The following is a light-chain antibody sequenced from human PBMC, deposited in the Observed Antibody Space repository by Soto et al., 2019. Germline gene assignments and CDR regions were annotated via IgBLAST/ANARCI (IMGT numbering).Light chain of an antibody. CDR3: QQSYSTPIT. V-gene: IGKV1-6*01. Sequence: AIPVTQSPTSLSASVGDRVTITCRTSQDVRHRLGWYQQKPGKAPKLLIYGASSLQGGVSSRFSGSGLGTDFTLTISSLQPEDFATYYCQQSYSTPITFGGGTKVDIK. J-gene: IGKJ4*01. CDR2: GAS. CDR1: QDVRHR.